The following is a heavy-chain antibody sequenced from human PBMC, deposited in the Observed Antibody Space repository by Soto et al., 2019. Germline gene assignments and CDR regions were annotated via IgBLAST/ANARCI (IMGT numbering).Heavy chain of an antibody. CDR3: ALWYYDFWSGYGGFDP. J-gene: IGHJ5*02. CDR2: ISAYNGNT. V-gene: IGHV1-18*01. Sequence: ASVKVSCKASGYTLTSNGISWVRQAPGQGLEWMGWISAYNGNTNYAQKLQGRVTMTTDTSTSTAYMELRSLRSDDTAVYYCALWYYDFWSGYGGFDPWGQGTLVTVSX. CDR1: GYTLTSNG. D-gene: IGHD3-3*01.